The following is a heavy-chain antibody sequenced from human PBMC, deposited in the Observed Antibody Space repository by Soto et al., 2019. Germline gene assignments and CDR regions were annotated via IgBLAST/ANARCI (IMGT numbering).Heavy chain of an antibody. CDR2: ISFSTTSI. Sequence: PGGSLRLSCAASGFSFSDYYMSWIRQAPGKGLEWVSYISFSTTSIYYADSVKGRFTISRDNAKNSLYLQMTSLRVEDTAVYYWARDIEPLGLFSDYWGQGILGT. CDR1: GFSFSDYY. V-gene: IGHV3-11*01. J-gene: IGHJ4*02. CDR3: ARDIEPLGLFSDY. D-gene: IGHD3-9*01.